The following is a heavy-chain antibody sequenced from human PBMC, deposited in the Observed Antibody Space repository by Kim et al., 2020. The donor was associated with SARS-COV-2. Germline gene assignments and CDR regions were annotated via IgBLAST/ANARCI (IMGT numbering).Heavy chain of an antibody. Sequence: GGSLRLSCAASGFTFSSYAMHWVRQAPGKGLEWVAVIWYDGSNKYYADSVKGRFTISRDNSKNTLYLQMNSLRAEDTAVYYCAKADILAAAGIDYWGQGTLVTVSS. J-gene: IGHJ4*02. V-gene: IGHV3-33*06. CDR3: AKADILAAAGIDY. D-gene: IGHD6-13*01. CDR2: IWYDGSNK. CDR1: GFTFSSYA.